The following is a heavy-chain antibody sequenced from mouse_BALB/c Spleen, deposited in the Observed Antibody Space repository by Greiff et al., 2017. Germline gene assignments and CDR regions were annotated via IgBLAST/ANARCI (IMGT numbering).Heavy chain of an antibody. CDR1: GYTFTSYW. CDR2: ICPGTGTT. J-gene: IGHJ4*01. Sequence: QVQLQQSGAELVKPGASVKLSCKASGYTFTSYWMQWVKQRPGQGLGWIGEICPGTGTTYYTEKFKGRATLTIDTTSSTDYMQLSSLTSEDSAVYFCARSGALYAMDYWGQGTSVTVSS. CDR3: ARSGALYAMDY. V-gene: IGHV1S132*01.